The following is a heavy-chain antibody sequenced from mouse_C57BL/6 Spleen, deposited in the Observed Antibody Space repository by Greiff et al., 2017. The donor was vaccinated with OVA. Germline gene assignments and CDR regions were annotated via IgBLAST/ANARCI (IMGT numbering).Heavy chain of an antibody. CDR2: IHPNSGST. J-gene: IGHJ3*01. D-gene: IGHD1-1*01. V-gene: IGHV1-64*01. CDR3: ARASYYGNSTWFAY. CDR1: GYTFTSYW. Sequence: QVQLQQPGAELVKPGASVKLSCKASGYTFTSYWMHWVKQRPGQGLEWIGMIHPNSGSTNYNEKFKSKATLTVDKSSSTAYMQLSCLTSEDSAVYYCARASYYGNSTWFAYWGPGPLVT.